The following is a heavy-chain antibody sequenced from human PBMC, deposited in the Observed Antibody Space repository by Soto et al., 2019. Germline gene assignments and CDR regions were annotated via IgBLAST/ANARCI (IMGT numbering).Heavy chain of an antibody. CDR2: IIPIFGTA. Sequence: QVQLVQSGAEVKKPGSSVKVSCKASGGTFSSYAISWVRQAPGQGLEWMGGIIPIFGTANYAQEFQGRVAIPAGVSTSGAYVELSSLRSEDTAVYYCARAKPPWGEFDYWGQGTLVTVSS. V-gene: IGHV1-69*12. CDR1: GGTFSSYA. CDR3: ARAKPPWGEFDY. J-gene: IGHJ4*02. D-gene: IGHD3-16*01.